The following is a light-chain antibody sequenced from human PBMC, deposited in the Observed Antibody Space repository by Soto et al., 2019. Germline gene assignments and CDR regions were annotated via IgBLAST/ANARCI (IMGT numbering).Light chain of an antibody. J-gene: IGKJ2*01. Sequence: IQMTQSPSTLSASVGDRVNITCQASQTISTLLAWYQHKPGKAPNLLIYDASSLESGVPSRFSGSGSGTEFTLTISSLQPDDSATYYCQQDSSLVTFGQGTKLEI. CDR1: QTISTL. V-gene: IGKV1-5*01. CDR2: DAS. CDR3: QQDSSLVT.